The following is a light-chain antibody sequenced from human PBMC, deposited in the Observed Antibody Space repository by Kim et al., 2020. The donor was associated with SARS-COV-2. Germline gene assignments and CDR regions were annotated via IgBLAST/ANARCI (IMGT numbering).Light chain of an antibody. Sequence: ELTQPPATSGTHGQRVTISCSGSSSNIGSNHVYWYQQLPGTAPTLLIYENTERPSGVPDRFSASKSGASASLAISGLQSGDEADYYCAAWDDTLDGSWVFGGGTKVTVL. CDR2: ENT. CDR1: SSNIGSNH. CDR3: AAWDDTLDGSWV. J-gene: IGLJ3*02. V-gene: IGLV1-44*01.